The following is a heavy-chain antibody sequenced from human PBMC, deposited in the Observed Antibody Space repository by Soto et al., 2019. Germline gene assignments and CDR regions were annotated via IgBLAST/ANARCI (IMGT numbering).Heavy chain of an antibody. D-gene: IGHD5-18*01. CDR1: GFTVSSNY. Sequence: HPGGSLRLSCAASGFTVSSNYMSWVRQAPGKGLEWVSVIYSGGSTYYADSVKGRFTISRDNSKNTLYLQMNSLRAEDTAVYYCARGPDGRYSYGSQYFDLWGRGTLVTVSS. J-gene: IGHJ2*01. CDR2: IYSGGST. CDR3: ARGPDGRYSYGSQYFDL. V-gene: IGHV3-53*01.